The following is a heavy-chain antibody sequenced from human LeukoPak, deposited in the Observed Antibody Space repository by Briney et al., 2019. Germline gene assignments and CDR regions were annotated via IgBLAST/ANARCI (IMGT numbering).Heavy chain of an antibody. J-gene: IGHJ3*02. CDR2: IKSKTDGGTT. CDR3: TSKWSRNAFDI. Sequence: GGSLRLSCAASGFTFSNAWMSWVRQAPGKELEWVGRIKSKTDGGTTDYAAPVKGRFTISRDDSKNTLYLQMNSLKTEDTAVYYCTSKWSRNAFDIWGQGTMVTVSS. CDR1: GFTFSNAW. D-gene: IGHD2-15*01. V-gene: IGHV3-15*01.